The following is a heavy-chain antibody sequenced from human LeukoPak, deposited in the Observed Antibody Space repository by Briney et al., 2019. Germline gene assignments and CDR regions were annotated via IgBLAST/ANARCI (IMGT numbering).Heavy chain of an antibody. CDR3: ARYVDYGDYLDY. D-gene: IGHD4-17*01. J-gene: IGHJ4*02. CDR2: IYTSGST. Sequence: PSQTLSLTCTVSGGSISSGSYYWSWIRQPAGKGLEWIGRIYTSGSTNYNPSLKSRVTISVDTSKSQFSLKLSSVTAADTAVYYCARYVDYGDYLDYWGQGTLVTVSS. V-gene: IGHV4-61*02. CDR1: GGSISSGSYY.